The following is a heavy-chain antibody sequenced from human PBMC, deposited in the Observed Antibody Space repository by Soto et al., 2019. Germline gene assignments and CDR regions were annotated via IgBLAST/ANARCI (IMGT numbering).Heavy chain of an antibody. Sequence: PGGSLRLSCAASGFTFSSYGMHWVRQAPGKGLEWVAVISYDGSNKYYADSVKGRFTISRDNSKNTLYLQMNSLRAEDTAVYYCAKDQTTTVHTWLDPWGQGTLVTVYS. D-gene: IGHD4-17*01. J-gene: IGHJ5*02. CDR2: ISYDGSNK. V-gene: IGHV3-30*18. CDR1: GFTFSSYG. CDR3: AKDQTTTVHTWLDP.